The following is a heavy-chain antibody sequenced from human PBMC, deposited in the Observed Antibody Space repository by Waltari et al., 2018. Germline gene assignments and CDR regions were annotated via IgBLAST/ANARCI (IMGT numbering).Heavy chain of an antibody. CDR1: GGSITRIRHY. Sequence: QLQMQESGPGLVKPSETVSLRCRISGGSITRIRHYWGWIRQPPGQGLEWIGTISYNGATYSSPSLRGRVTVSRDTSMNQLSLKLGSVTAADTAVYYCATYIGASIGTAAFDVWGQGTMVTVSS. D-gene: IGHD5-12*01. CDR3: ATYIGASIGTAAFDV. V-gene: IGHV4-39*01. CDR2: ISYNGAT. J-gene: IGHJ3*01.